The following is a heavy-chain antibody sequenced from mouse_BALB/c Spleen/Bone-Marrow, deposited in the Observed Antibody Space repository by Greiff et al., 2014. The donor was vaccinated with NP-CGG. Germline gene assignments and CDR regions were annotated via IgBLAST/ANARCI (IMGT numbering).Heavy chain of an antibody. V-gene: IGHV1S127*01. CDR3: TRDAMDY. CDR1: GYTFTNYW. CDR2: IDPFDSYT. Sequence: VQLQQSGAELVKPGASVKMSCKASGYTFTNYWMHWVRQRHGQGLEWIGVIDPFDSYTCYIQKFKGKATLTVDTSSSTAYMQLKGLTSEDSAMYYCTRDAMDYWGQGTSVTVSS. J-gene: IGHJ4*01.